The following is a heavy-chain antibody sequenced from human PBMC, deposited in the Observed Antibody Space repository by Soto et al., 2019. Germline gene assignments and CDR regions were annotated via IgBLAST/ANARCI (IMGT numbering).Heavy chain of an antibody. CDR1: GFTFSSYG. CDR3: ARGSGFGELSNWFDP. V-gene: IGHV3-33*01. D-gene: IGHD3-10*01. CDR2: IWYDGSNK. J-gene: IGHJ5*02. Sequence: QVQLVESGGGVVQPGRSLRLSCAASGFTFSSYGMHWVRQAPGKGLEWVAVIWYDGSNKYYADSVKGRFTISRDNSKNTLYLQMNSLRAEDTAVYYCARGSGFGELSNWFDPWGQGTLVTVSS.